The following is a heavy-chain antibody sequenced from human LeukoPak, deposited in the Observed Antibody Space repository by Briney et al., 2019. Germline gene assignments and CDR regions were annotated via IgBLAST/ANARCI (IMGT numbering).Heavy chain of an antibody. CDR2: INPISGGT. Sequence: ASVKVSCKAFGYTFTGYYIHWVRQAPGQGLEWMGWINPISGGTNYAEKFQGRVTTTRDTSINTAYMEVTRLTSDDTAVYYCAREDGSFDYWGQGTLVTVSS. V-gene: IGHV1-2*02. CDR1: GYTFTGYY. D-gene: IGHD5-24*01. J-gene: IGHJ4*02. CDR3: AREDGSFDY.